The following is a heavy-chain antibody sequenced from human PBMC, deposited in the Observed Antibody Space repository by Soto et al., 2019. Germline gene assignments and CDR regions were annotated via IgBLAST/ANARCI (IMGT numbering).Heavy chain of an antibody. V-gene: IGHV3-30-3*01. Sequence: QVQRVESGGCVVQPGRSLRLSCAASGFTFSSYAMHWVRQAPGKGLEWVAVISYDGSNKYYADSVKGRFTISRDNSKNSLYLQMNSLRADDTAVYYCARGPRGWDALDIRGQGKMVTVSS. D-gene: IGHD3-22*01. CDR3: ARGPRGWDALDI. CDR2: ISYDGSNK. J-gene: IGHJ3*02. CDR1: GFTFSSYA.